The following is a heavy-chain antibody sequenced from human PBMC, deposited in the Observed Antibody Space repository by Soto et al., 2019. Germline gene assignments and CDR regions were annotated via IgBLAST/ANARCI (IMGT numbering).Heavy chain of an antibody. CDR3: TTPGTEDIVVVVAAQDY. V-gene: IGHV3-15*01. Sequence: PGGSLRLSCAASGFTFSNAWMSWVRQAPGKGLEWVGRIKSKTDGGTTDYAAPVKGRFTISRDGSKNTLYLQMNSLKTEDTAVYYCTTPGTEDIVVVVAAQDYWGQGTLVTVS. J-gene: IGHJ4*02. CDR2: IKSKTDGGTT. D-gene: IGHD2-15*01. CDR1: GFTFSNAW.